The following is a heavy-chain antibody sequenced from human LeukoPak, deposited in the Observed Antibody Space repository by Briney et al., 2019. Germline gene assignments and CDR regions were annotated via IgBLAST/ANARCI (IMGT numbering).Heavy chain of an antibody. J-gene: IGHJ4*02. Sequence: ASVKVSCKASGYTFTTYTIHWVRQAPGQRLEWMGWINAGNDNSKYSQKFQDRVTITRDTSASTAYMELSSLRSEDTAMYYCASSRGYDVGGYFDYWGQGTLVTVSS. CDR1: GYTFTTYT. CDR2: INAGNDNS. V-gene: IGHV1-3*01. D-gene: IGHD5-12*01. CDR3: ASSRGYDVGGYFDY.